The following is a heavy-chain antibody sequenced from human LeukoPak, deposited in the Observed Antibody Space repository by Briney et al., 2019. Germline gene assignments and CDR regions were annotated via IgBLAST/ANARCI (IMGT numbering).Heavy chain of an antibody. CDR3: ARGIWFGEFTPPYYFDY. CDR2: IYTSGST. V-gene: IGHV4-4*07. CDR1: GGSISSYY. D-gene: IGHD3-10*01. Sequence: SETLSLTCTVSGGSISSYYWSWIRQPAGKGLEWIGRIYTSGSTNYNPSLKSRVTMSVDTSKNQFSLKLSSVTAADTAVYYCARGIWFGEFTPPYYFDYWGQGTLVTVSS. J-gene: IGHJ4*02.